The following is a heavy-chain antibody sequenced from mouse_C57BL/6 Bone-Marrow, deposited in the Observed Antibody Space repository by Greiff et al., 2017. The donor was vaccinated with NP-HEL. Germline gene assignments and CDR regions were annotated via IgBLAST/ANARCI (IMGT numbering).Heavy chain of an antibody. V-gene: IGHV5-9-1*02. CDR2: ISSGGDYI. J-gene: IGHJ2*01. D-gene: IGHD4-1*01. CDR1: GFTFSSYA. CDR3: TRRGGTAIFDY. Sequence: EVKLVESGEGLVKPGGSLKLSCAASGFTFSSYAMSWVRQTPEKRLEWVAYISSGGDYIYYADTVKGRFTISRDNARNTLYLQMSSLKSEDTAMYYCTRRGGTAIFDYWGQGTTLTVSS.